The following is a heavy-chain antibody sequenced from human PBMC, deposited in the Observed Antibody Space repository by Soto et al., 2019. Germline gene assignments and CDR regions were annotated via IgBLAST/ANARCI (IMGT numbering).Heavy chain of an antibody. CDR2: MSSDGSST. D-gene: IGHD4-17*01. CDR3: ARGTVRDHDFGDH. Sequence: EVQLVESGGDLVQPGGSLRLSCAASGFTFSTYWMHWVRQVPGKGPEWVSRMSSDGSSTPYADSVRGRFIISRDNAKNTLYLQMNSLRVDDTAVYYCARGTVRDHDFGDHWGLGTLVAVSS. CDR1: GFTFSTYW. V-gene: IGHV3-74*01. J-gene: IGHJ4*02.